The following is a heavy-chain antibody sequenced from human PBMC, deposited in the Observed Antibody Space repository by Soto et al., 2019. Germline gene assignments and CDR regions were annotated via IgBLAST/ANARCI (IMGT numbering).Heavy chain of an antibody. CDR3: AHTRHLGRGYGAPFDY. Sequence: QITLKESGPTLVKPTQTLTLTCTFSGFSLSTHEMGVGWIRQPPGKALEWLTLIYWDDDKRYSPSLNNRLTTTKPTPENRVVLTMTNMDPVDTATYYCAHTRHLGRGYGAPFDYWGQGTLVTVSS. CDR1: GFSLSTHEMG. J-gene: IGHJ4*02. D-gene: IGHD3-22*01. V-gene: IGHV2-5*02. CDR2: IYWDDDK.